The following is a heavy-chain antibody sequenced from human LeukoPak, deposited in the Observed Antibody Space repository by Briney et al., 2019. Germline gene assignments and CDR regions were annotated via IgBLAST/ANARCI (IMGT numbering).Heavy chain of an antibody. V-gene: IGHV4-59*08. Sequence: SETLSLTCIVSGGSISSYHWSWIRQPPGKGLEWIGYISYSGSSNYNPSLKSRVTISVDTSKNQFSLRLSSVTAADTAVYYCARHLDYYGSGTYEFWGQGTLVTVSS. J-gene: IGHJ4*02. CDR2: ISYSGSS. CDR3: ARHLDYYGSGTYEF. D-gene: IGHD3-10*01. CDR1: GGSISSYH.